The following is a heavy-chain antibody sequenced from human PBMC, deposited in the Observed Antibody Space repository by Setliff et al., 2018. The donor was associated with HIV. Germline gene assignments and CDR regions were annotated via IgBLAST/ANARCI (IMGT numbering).Heavy chain of an antibody. Sequence: SGPTLVNPTQTLTLTCTFSGFSLATSGLRVSWIRQPPGKALEWLARIDWDDDKIYNTSLKTRLTISKDTSKNQVVLTVTDVDPVDTATYYCALSTSIYYYFDNWGQGALVTVSS. J-gene: IGHJ4*02. D-gene: IGHD2-21*01. CDR1: GFSLATSGLR. CDR2: IDWDDDK. V-gene: IGHV2-70*04. CDR3: ALSTSIYYYFDN.